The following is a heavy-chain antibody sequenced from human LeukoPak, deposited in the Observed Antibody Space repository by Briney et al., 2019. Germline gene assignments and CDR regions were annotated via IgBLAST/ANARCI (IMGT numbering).Heavy chain of an antibody. V-gene: IGHV4-4*07. Sequence: SETLSLTCTVSGGSISSYYWSWIRQPAGKGLEWIGRIYTSGSTNYNPSLKSRVTMSVDTSQNQFSLKRSSVAAAAAAVHHCARDRDYYASSRYYDPVAFHIWGQGPMVSVFS. CDR2: IYTSGST. D-gene: IGHD3-22*01. CDR1: GGSISSYY. CDR3: ARDRDYYASSRYYDPVAFHI. J-gene: IGHJ3*02.